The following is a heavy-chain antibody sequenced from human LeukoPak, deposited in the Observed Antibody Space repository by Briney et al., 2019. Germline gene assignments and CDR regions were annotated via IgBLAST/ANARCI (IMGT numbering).Heavy chain of an antibody. CDR2: ISGSSSTT. Sequence: GGSLRLSCAASGFTFSNFAMHWVRQAPGKGLEWVSAISGSSSTTFYADSVKGRFTISRDNSMDTLFLQMNSLRAEDTAVYYCAKGMEWVVVPAALDVWGQGTTVTVSS. J-gene: IGHJ6*02. CDR1: GFTFSNFA. V-gene: IGHV3-23*01. CDR3: AKGMEWVVVPAALDV. D-gene: IGHD2-2*01.